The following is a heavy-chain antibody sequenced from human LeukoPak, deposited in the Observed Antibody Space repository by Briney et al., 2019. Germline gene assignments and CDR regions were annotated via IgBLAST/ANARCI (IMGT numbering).Heavy chain of an antibody. J-gene: IGHJ4*02. CDR1: GFTFSSYG. D-gene: IGHD3-10*01. Sequence: GGSLRLSCAASGFTFSSYGMHWVRQAPGKGLEWVAVIWYDGSNKYYADPVKGRFTISRDNSKNTLYLQMNSLRAEDTAVYYCARDPRIYGSGSRRDLDYWGQGTLVTVSS. CDR3: ARDPRIYGSGSRRDLDY. V-gene: IGHV3-33*01. CDR2: IWYDGSNK.